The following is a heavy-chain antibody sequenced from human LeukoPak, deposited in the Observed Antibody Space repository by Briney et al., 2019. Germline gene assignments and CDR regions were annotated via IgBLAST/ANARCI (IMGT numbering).Heavy chain of an antibody. J-gene: IGHJ4*02. Sequence: GGSLRLSCAASGFTVSSNYMSWVRQAPGKGLEWVSSISSSSNYIYYADSVKGRFTISRDNAKNSLYLQMNSLRAEDTAVYYCASLGGSGSYYPLNYWGQGTLVTVSS. CDR2: ISSSSNYI. CDR3: ASLGGSGSYYPLNY. D-gene: IGHD3-10*01. CDR1: GFTVSSNY. V-gene: IGHV3-21*01.